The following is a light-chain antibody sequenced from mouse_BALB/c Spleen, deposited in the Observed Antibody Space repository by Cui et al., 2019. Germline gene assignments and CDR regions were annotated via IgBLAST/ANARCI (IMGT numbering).Light chain of an antibody. CDR2: AAT. CDR3: QHFWGTPYT. J-gene: IGKJ2*01. Sequence: DMQMTQSPAFLSVSVGETVTITCRASENIYSNLAWYQQKQRKSPQLLVYAATNLADGVPSRFSGSGSGTQYSLKINSLQSEDFGSYYCQHFWGTPYTFGGGTKLEIK. CDR1: ENIYSN. V-gene: IGKV12-46*01.